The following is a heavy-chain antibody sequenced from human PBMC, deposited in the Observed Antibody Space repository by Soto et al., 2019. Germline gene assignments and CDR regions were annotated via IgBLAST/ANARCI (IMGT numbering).Heavy chain of an antibody. D-gene: IGHD3-9*01. J-gene: IGHJ4*02. CDR3: AKDRFFDSYYLDS. Sequence: QPGGSLRLSCAAPGFTFSRYAIHWVRQAPGKGLEWMAVMSYDGNKKHYADSVKGRFTISRDDSKNTLFLQMSSLRPEDTAIYYCAKDRFFDSYYLDSWGQGTLVTSPQ. V-gene: IGHV3-30-3*01. CDR2: MSYDGNKK. CDR1: GFTFSRYA.